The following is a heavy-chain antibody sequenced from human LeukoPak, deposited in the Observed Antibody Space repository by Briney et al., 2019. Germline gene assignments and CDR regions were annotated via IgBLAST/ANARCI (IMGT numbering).Heavy chain of an antibody. CDR2: INAGNGNT. CDR1: GYTFTSYA. D-gene: IGHD3-10*01. J-gene: IGHJ6*03. CDR3: ARGRGADYYYYMDV. V-gene: IGHV1-3*03. Sequence: ASVKVSCKASGYTFTSYAMHWVRQAPGQRLEWMGWINAGNGNTKYSQEFQGRVTITRDTSASTAYMELSSLRSEDMAVYYCARGRGADYYYYMDVWGKGTTVTVSS.